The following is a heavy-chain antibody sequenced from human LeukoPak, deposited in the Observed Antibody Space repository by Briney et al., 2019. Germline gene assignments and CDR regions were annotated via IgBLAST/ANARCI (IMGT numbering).Heavy chain of an antibody. CDR2: INHSGST. Sequence: SETLSLTCAVYGGSFSGYYWSWIRQPPGKGLEWIGEINHSGSTNYNPSLKSRVTISVDTSKNQFSLKLSSVTAADTAVYYCARGRLRRRDGHKYYFDYWGQGTLVTVSS. V-gene: IGHV4-34*01. CDR1: GGSFSGYY. D-gene: IGHD5-24*01. CDR3: ARGRLRRRDGHKYYFDY. J-gene: IGHJ4*02.